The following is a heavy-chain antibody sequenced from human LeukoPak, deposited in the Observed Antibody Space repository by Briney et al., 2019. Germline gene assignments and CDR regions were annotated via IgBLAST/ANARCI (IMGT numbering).Heavy chain of an antibody. CDR3: TTGNWGSFSY. CDR1: GFIFSNAW. Sequence: GGSLRLSWAAFGFIFSNAWMNWVRQAPGKGLEWVGRSTSRCDGKTTDYVARVKGRFTISRDDSKHTLYLQVNSLKTEDTAVYYCTTGNWGSFSYWGQGTLVTVSS. J-gene: IGHJ4*02. CDR2: STSRCDGKTT. D-gene: IGHD7-27*01. V-gene: IGHV3-15*01.